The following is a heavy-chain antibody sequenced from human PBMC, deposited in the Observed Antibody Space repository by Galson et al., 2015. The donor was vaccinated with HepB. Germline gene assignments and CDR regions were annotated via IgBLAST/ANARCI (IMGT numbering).Heavy chain of an antibody. CDR1: GGTFSTYS. V-gene: IGHV1-69*04. CDR3: ARGGEDSSRGYDMDV. Sequence: SVKVSCKASGGTFSTYSISWVRQAPGQGLEWMGRFIPILGVANYAQKFQDRVTITANKSTSTAYMELSGLRSDDTAVYYCARGGEDSSRGYDMDVWGQGTTVTVSS. J-gene: IGHJ6*02. D-gene: IGHD3-22*01. CDR2: FIPILGVA.